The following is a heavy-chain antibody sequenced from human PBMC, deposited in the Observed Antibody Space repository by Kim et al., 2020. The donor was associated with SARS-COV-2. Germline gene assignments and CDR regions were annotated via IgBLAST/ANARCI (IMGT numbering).Heavy chain of an antibody. V-gene: IGHV1-2*02. CDR2: T. Sequence: TNNAQKFQGGVTMTRDTSISTAYMELSRLRSDDTAVYYCARGGLVPYFDYWGQGTLVTVSS. D-gene: IGHD6-19*01. CDR3: ARGGLVPYFDY. J-gene: IGHJ4*02.